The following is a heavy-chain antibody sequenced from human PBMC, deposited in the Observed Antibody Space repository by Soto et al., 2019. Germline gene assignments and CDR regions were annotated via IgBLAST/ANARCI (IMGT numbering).Heavy chain of an antibody. CDR2: IFPADSGT. J-gene: IGHJ5*02. D-gene: IGHD2-2*01. CDR3: ARRGKYPNWLDP. CDR1: GYNFGGYW. V-gene: IGHV5-51*01. Sequence: GESLKISCKGFGYNFGGYWIAWVRQMPGKGLEWMGIIFPADSGTRYSPSFQGRVSISVDTAITTTFLHLSSLRPSDTGTYFCARRGKYPNWLDPWGQGTLVTVSS.